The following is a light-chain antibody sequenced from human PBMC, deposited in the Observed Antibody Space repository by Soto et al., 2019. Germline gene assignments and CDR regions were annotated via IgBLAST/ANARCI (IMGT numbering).Light chain of an antibody. CDR1: SSDVGGYNY. CDR2: DVS. V-gene: IGLV2-14*01. J-gene: IGLJ3*02. CDR3: SSYRSSSTVGGV. Sequence: QSALTQPASVSGSPGQSITISCTGTSSDVGGYNYVSWYQQHPGKAPKLMIYDVSNRPSGVSNRFSGSKSGNTASLTISGLQAEDEADYYCSSYRSSSTVGGVFGGGTKLTVL.